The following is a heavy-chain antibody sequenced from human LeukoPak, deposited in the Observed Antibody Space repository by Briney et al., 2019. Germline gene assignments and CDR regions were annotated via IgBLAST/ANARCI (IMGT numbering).Heavy chain of an antibody. D-gene: IGHD3-22*01. V-gene: IGHV3-30*03. Sequence: GGSLRLSCAASGFTFGSYGMHWVRQAPGKGLEWVAVISYDGSNKYYADSVKGRFTISRDNAKNSLYLQMNSLRAEDTAVYYCAREKLNYYDSSGYPFDYWGQGTLVTVSS. CDR3: AREKLNYYDSSGYPFDY. CDR2: ISYDGSNK. CDR1: GFTFGSYG. J-gene: IGHJ4*02.